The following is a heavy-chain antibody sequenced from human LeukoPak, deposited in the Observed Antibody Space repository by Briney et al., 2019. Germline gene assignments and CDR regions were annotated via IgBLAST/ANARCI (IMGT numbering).Heavy chain of an antibody. D-gene: IGHD3-22*01. Sequence: SGGSLRLSCAASGFTFSTYGMTWVRQAPGKGLEWVSSISGSGGSTYYADSVKGRFTISRDNSKNTLYLQMNSLRAEDTAVYYCARSRGDSSGYYYYKFDYWGQGALVTVSS. CDR3: ARSRGDSSGYYYYKFDY. V-gene: IGHV3-23*01. CDR1: GFTFSTYG. CDR2: ISGSGGST. J-gene: IGHJ4*02.